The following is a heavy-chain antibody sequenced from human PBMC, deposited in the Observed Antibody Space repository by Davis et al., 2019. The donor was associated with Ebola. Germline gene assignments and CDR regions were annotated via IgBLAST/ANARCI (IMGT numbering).Heavy chain of an antibody. V-gene: IGHV3-21*01. J-gene: IGHJ5*02. CDR3: ARGREQWLVQYNWFDP. D-gene: IGHD6-19*01. CDR1: GFTFSSYS. Sequence: GESLKISCAASGFTFSSYSMNWVRQAPGKGLEWVSSISSSSSYIYYADSVKGRFTISRDNSKNTLYLQMNSLRAEDTAVYYCARGREQWLVQYNWFDPWGQGTLVTVSS. CDR2: ISSSSSYI.